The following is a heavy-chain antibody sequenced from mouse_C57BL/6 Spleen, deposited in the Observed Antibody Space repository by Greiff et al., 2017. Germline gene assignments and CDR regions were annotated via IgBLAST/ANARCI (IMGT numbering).Heavy chain of an antibody. V-gene: IGHV3-6*01. CDR3: ASITTVVYWYFDV. CDR1: GYSITSGYY. Sequence: EVQLQESGPGLVKPSQSLSLTCSVTGYSITSGYYWNWIRQFPGNKLEWMGYISYDGSNNYNPSLKNRISITRDTSKNQFFLKLNSVTTEDTATYDCASITTVVYWYFDVWGTGTTVTVSS. CDR2: ISYDGSN. D-gene: IGHD1-1*01. J-gene: IGHJ1*03.